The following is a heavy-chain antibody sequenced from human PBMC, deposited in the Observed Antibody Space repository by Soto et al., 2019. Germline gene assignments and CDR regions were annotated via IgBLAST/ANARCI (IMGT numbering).Heavy chain of an antibody. J-gene: IGHJ6*03. Sequence: GPLILSCRASEFTVGEDDITWVREAPGNGTAWGSYISSSGSTIYYADSVKGRFTISRDNAKNSLYLQMNSLRAEDTAVYYCAREALRDILTGYSSDYYYYMDVWGKGTTVTVSS. D-gene: IGHD3-9*01. V-gene: IGHV3-11*01. CDR3: AREALRDILTGYSSDYYYYMDV. CDR1: EFTVGEDD. CDR2: ISSSGSTI.